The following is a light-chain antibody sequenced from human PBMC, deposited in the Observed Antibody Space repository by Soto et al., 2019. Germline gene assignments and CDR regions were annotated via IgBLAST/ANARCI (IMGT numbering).Light chain of an antibody. CDR1: QSISSW. Sequence: DIQMTQSPSTLSASVGDRVTITCRASQSISSWLAWYQQKPGKAPRLLIYDVSSLESGVPSRFSGSGSGTEFTPTISSLQPDDFATYYCQQYNTFWTFGQGTKVEI. J-gene: IGKJ1*01. CDR3: QQYNTFWT. CDR2: DVS. V-gene: IGKV1-5*01.